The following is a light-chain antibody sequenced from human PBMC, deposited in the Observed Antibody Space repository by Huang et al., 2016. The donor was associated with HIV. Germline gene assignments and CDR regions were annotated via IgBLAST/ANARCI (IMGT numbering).Light chain of an antibody. J-gene: IGKJ1*01. Sequence: IQMTLSPASLSASVGDRVTITCRASQAIRNDLGWYQQRLGKAPKLLVSTTSHLQSGVPSRFSGSGSGTHFTLTISGLQSEDFATYYCLQTYSYPWTFGQGTKVEI. V-gene: IGKV1-6*01. CDR2: TTS. CDR1: QAIRND. CDR3: LQTYSYPWT.